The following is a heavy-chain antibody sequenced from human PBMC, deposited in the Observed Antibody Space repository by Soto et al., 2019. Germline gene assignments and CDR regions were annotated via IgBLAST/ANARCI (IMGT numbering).Heavy chain of an antibody. J-gene: IGHJ5*02. V-gene: IGHV4-30-2*01. CDR2: ISPSGSP. D-gene: IGHD2-8*01. CDR1: RDSVSSGGYS. Sequence: QVQLQESGSRLVRPSQTLSLTCSVSRDSVSSGGYSWSWIRQAPGKGLEWIGFISPSGSPAYNPSLKSRVSISVDTSNNQISLELSSVTAADTAVYCCTRGVLAWGPGTLVTVSS. CDR3: TRGVLA.